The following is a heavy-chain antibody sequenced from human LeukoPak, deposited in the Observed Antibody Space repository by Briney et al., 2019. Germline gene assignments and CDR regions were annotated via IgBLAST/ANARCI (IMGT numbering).Heavy chain of an antibody. CDR2: INPSGGST. CDR1: GYNFISYY. V-gene: IGHV1-46*01. Sequence: GASVKVSCKASGYNFISYYMHWVRQAPGQGLEWMGIINPSGGSTSYAQKFQDRVTMTRDTSPSTVYMELSSLKSEDTAVYYCAREDVVLVDAVRYYYYGMDVWGQGTTVTVSS. J-gene: IGHJ6*02. D-gene: IGHD2-8*01. CDR3: AREDVVLVDAVRYYYYGMDV.